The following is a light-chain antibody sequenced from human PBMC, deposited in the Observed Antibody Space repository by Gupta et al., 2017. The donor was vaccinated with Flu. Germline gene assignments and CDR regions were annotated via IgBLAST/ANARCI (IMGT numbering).Light chain of an antibody. Sequence: QLVVTQSPSAFASLLATGKLPCTPCSGHSGYAIAWHHQHPGKGPRHLMKVDSDGSHTTGDGIPDRFSGSSSAAERYLIISSLQSEDEADYYCRTWGPGLRVFGGGTKLTVL. CDR2: VDSDGSH. CDR1: SGHSGYA. J-gene: IGLJ3*02. CDR3: RTWGPGLRV. V-gene: IGLV4-69*01.